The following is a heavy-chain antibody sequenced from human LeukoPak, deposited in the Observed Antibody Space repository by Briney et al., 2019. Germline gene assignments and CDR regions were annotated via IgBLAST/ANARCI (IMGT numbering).Heavy chain of an antibody. J-gene: IGHJ6*03. Sequence: AGGSLGLSCAASGFTVSSNYMSWVRQAPGKGLEWVSVIYSGGSTYYADFVKGRFTISRDNSKNTLYLQMNSLRAEDTAVYYCARIYSNYVYYYMDVWGKGTTVTVSS. CDR2: IYSGGST. V-gene: IGHV3-66*02. D-gene: IGHD4-11*01. CDR1: GFTVSSNY. CDR3: ARIYSNYVYYYMDV.